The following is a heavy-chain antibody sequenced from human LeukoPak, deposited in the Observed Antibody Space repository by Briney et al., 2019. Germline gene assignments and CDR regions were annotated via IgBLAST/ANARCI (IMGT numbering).Heavy chain of an antibody. V-gene: IGHV4-4*07. CDR3: ARDLGYCSSTSCYYYYGMDV. CDR1: GGSISSYY. J-gene: IGHJ6*02. D-gene: IGHD2-2*01. CDR2: IYTSGST. Sequence: SETLSPTCTVSGGSISSYYWSWIRQPAGKGLEGIGRIYTSGSTNYNPSLKSRVTMSVDTSKNQFSLKLSSVTAADTAVYYCARDLGYCSSTSCYYYYGMDVWGQGTTVTVSS.